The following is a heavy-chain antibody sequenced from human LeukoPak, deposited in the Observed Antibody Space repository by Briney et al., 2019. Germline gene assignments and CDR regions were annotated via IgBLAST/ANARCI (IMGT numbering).Heavy chain of an antibody. CDR1: GGSISSYY. CDR3: ARAGAIATVTGMVFDY. J-gene: IGHJ4*02. D-gene: IGHD4-17*01. CDR2: IYYSGST. V-gene: IGHV4-59*01. Sequence: KPSETLSLTCTVSGGSISSYYWSWIRQPPGKGLEWIGYIYYSGSTNYNPSLKSQVTISVDTSKNQFSLKLSSVTAADTAVYYCARAGAIATVTGMVFDYWGQGTLVTVSS.